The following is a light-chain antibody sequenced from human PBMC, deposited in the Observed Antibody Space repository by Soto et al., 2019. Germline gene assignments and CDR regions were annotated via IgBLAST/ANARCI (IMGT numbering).Light chain of an antibody. CDR1: QTITNY. CDR2: ATD. V-gene: IGKV1-39*01. Sequence: DIQMTQSPSSLSASVGDRVTITCRASQTITNYLNWCQQQSGKAPKLLIYATDTLQSGVPSRFSGSGSGTDYTLTISSLQPEDFATYYCQQSYNTPQTFGQGTKVGIK. CDR3: QQSYNTPQT. J-gene: IGKJ1*01.